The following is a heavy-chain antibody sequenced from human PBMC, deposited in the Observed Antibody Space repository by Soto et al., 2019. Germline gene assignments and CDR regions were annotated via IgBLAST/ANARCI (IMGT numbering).Heavy chain of an antibody. CDR1: GFTFSSYW. V-gene: IGHV3-7*03. D-gene: IGHD3-3*01. J-gene: IGHJ5*02. Sequence: EVQLVESGGGLVQPGGSLRLSCAASGFTFSSYWMSWVRQAPGKGLEWVANIKQDGSEKYYVDSVKGRFTISRDNAKNSLYLQMNSLRAEDTAVYYCARDPRDYDFWSVIKGGWFDPWGQGTLVTVSS. CDR2: IKQDGSEK. CDR3: ARDPRDYDFWSVIKGGWFDP.